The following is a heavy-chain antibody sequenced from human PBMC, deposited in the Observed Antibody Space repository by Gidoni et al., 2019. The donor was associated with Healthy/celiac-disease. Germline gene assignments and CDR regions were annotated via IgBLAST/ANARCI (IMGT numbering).Heavy chain of an antibody. CDR1: GYTFTSYG. D-gene: IGHD3-3*01. Sequence: QVQLVQSGAEVKKPGASVKVSCKASGYTFTSYGISWVRQAPVQGLEWMGWISAYNGNTNYAQKLQGRVTMTTDTSTSTAYRELRSLRSDDTAVYYCARDPKRITIFGVVIPEGKSYYYYGMDVWGQGTTVTVSS. CDR2: ISAYNGNT. J-gene: IGHJ6*02. V-gene: IGHV1-18*01. CDR3: ARDPKRITIFGVVIPEGKSYYYYGMDV.